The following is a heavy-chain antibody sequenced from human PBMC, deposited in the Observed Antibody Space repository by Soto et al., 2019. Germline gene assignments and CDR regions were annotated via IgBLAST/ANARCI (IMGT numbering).Heavy chain of an antibody. CDR3: AGPGYSSQDY. V-gene: IGHV3-23*01. D-gene: IGHD5-18*01. CDR1: GFTFSSFA. J-gene: IGHJ4*02. Sequence: GGSLRFSCAASGFTFSSFALSWVRQAPGKGLEWVSAISGSGDGTDYAASVKGRFTISRDNSKNTLYLQMNSLRAEDTAVYYCAGPGYSSQDYWGQGALVTVSS. CDR2: ISGSGDGT.